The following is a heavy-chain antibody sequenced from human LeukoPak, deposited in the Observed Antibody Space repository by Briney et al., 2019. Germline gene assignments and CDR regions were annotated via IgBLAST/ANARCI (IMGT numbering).Heavy chain of an antibody. J-gene: IGHJ4*02. CDR2: IDSTSTYI. CDR1: RYTFSTYS. CDR3: ARDSLVGSTTPVFDY. V-gene: IGHV3-21*04. D-gene: IGHD1-26*01. Sequence: GGSLRLSCAASRYTFSTYSMNWVRQAPGKGLEWVSSIDSTSTYIYYADSVKGRFTISRDNAKNSLYLQMDSLRAEDTAVYYCARDSLVGSTTPVFDYWGQGTLVTVSS.